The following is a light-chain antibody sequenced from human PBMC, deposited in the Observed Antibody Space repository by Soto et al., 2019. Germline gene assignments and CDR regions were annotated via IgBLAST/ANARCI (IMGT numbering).Light chain of an antibody. Sequence: QSVLTQPASVSGSPGQSITISCTGTSSDVGAYNFVSWHQQHPGKAPKLMIYNVYDRPSGISYRFSGSESGNTASLTISGLQGEDAADYYCSAYTVSRTYVFGTGTKVTVL. J-gene: IGLJ1*01. V-gene: IGLV2-14*03. CDR2: NVY. CDR1: SSDVGAYNF. CDR3: SAYTVSRTYV.